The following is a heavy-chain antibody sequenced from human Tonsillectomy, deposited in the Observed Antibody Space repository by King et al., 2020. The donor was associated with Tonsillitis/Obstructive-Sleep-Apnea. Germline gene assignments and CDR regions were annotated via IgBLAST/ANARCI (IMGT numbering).Heavy chain of an antibody. CDR1: GFTFSSYS. J-gene: IGHJ6*03. V-gene: IGHV3-21*01. CDR3: ARDESYYDFWSGYYSYYYYYYMDV. CDR2: ISSSSSYI. Sequence: VQLVESGGGLVKPGGSLRLSCAASGFTFSSYSMNWVRQAPGKGLEWVSSISSSSSYIYYADSVKGRFTISRDNAKNSLYLQMNSLGAEDTAVYYCARDESYYDFWSGYYSYYYYYYMDVWGKGTTVTVSS. D-gene: IGHD3-3*01.